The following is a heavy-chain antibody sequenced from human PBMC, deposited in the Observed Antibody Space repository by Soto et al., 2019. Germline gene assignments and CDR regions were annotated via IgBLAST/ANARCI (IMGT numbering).Heavy chain of an antibody. D-gene: IGHD6-19*01. CDR1: GFTFSNYW. CDR2: IPGDGADT. J-gene: IGHJ4*02. V-gene: IGHV3-74*01. CDR3: VRGSTGWSGLDY. Sequence: EVQLVESGGDSAQPGGSLRLSCAASGFTFSNYWMYWVRQAPGKGPVWVSRIPGDGADTQYADSVKGRFTISRDNFGNTLFLQMTGLRAEDTGVYYCVRGSTGWSGLDYWGQGTLVTVTS.